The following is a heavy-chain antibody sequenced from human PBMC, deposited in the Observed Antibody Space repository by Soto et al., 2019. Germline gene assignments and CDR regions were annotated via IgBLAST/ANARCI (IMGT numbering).Heavy chain of an antibody. CDR3: AREPPGVAGAGRSTYFDF. V-gene: IGHV3-23*01. D-gene: IGHD6-19*01. CDR1: GFTFGSYA. J-gene: IGHJ4*02. Sequence: GSLRLSCAASGFTFGSYAMYWVRQAPGKGLEWVSAVSTSGSSTYYADSVKGRFTISRDNSKSTLYLQVNSLRAEDTAVYYCAREPPGVAGAGRSTYFDFWGQGALVTVSS. CDR2: VSTSGSST.